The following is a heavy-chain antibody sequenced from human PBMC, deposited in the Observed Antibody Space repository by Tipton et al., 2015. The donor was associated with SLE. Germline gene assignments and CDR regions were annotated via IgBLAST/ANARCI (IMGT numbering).Heavy chain of an antibody. CDR3: ARDQGNGWYEMTGDY. CDR1: AGSFSGYY. CDR2: INHSGST. V-gene: IGHV4-34*01. D-gene: IGHD6-19*01. Sequence: TLSLTCAIYAGSFSGYYWSWIRQPPGKGLEWIGEINHSGSTNYNPSLKSRVTISVDTSKNQFSLRLTSVTAADTAMYYCARDQGNGWYEMTGDYWGQGRLVTVSS. J-gene: IGHJ4*02.